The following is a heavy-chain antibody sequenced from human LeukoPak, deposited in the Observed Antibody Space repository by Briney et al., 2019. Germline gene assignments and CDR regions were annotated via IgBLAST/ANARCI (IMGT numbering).Heavy chain of an antibody. CDR3: ARGLNRNDYGDYGY. D-gene: IGHD4-17*01. V-gene: IGHV4-59*01. CDR2: IYYSGST. J-gene: IGHJ4*02. Sequence: PSETLSLTCTVSGGSISSYYWSWIRQPPGKGLEWIGYIYYSGSTNYNPSPKSRVIISVDTSKNQFSLKLSSVTAADTAVYYCARGLNRNDYGDYGYWGQGTLVTVSS. CDR1: GGSISSYY.